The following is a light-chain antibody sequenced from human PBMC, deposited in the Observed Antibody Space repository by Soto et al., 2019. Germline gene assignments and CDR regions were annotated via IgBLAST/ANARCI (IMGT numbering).Light chain of an antibody. J-gene: IGLJ3*02. V-gene: IGLV2-14*01. CDR3: SSYTSSNFWV. CDR2: EVS. Sequence: QSALTQPASVSGSPGQSITISCTGTSSEVGGYNYDSWCQQHPGKAPKLMISEVSSRPSGISNRFSDSKSGNTASLTISGLQAEDEADYYCSSYTSSNFWVFGEGTKLTVL. CDR1: SSEVGGYNY.